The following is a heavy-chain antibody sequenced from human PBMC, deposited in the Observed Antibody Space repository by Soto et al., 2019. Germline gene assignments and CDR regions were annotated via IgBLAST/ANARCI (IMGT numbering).Heavy chain of an antibody. J-gene: IGHJ4*02. Sequence: EVQLLESGGGLVQPGGALRLSCAASGFTFSTYAMSWVRQAPGKGVEWVSGISGSGATTNYAESVKGRFTLSRDNAKNMLYLQMNSLRAEDTAIYYCAKGYKQQPFDYWGQGTLVTVSS. D-gene: IGHD1-1*01. V-gene: IGHV3-23*01. CDR1: GFTFSTYA. CDR3: AKGYKQQPFDY. CDR2: ISGSGATT.